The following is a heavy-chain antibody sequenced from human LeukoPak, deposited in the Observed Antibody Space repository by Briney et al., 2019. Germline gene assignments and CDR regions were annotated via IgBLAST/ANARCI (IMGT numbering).Heavy chain of an antibody. Sequence: SETLSLTCTVSGGPISSSSYYCGWIRQPPGKGLEWIGSIYYSGSTYYNPSLKSRVTISVDTSKNQFSLKLSSVTAADTAVYYCARIGDCSGGSCYSGYYYYYMDVWGKGTTVTVSS. CDR2: IYYSGST. V-gene: IGHV4-39*01. D-gene: IGHD2-15*01. CDR3: ARIGDCSGGSCYSGYYYYYMDV. CDR1: GGPISSSSYY. J-gene: IGHJ6*03.